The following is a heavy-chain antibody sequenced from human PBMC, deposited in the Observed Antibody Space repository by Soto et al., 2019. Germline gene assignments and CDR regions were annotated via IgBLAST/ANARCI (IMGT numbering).Heavy chain of an antibody. CDR3: AAYYYGSGSYGNWFDP. CDR1: GYTLTELS. D-gene: IGHD3-10*01. J-gene: IGHJ5*02. CDR2: FDPEDGET. Sequence: ASVKVSCKVSGYTLTELSMHWVRQAPGKGLEWMGGFDPEDGETIYAQKFQGRVTMTEDTSTDTAYMELSSLRSEDTAVYYCAAYYYGSGSYGNWFDPWGQGTLVTVS. V-gene: IGHV1-24*01.